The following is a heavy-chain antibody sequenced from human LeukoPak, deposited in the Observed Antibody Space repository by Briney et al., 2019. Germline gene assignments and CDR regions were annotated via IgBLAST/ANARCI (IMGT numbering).Heavy chain of an antibody. CDR3: ARGRLRFLEWSNFDY. J-gene: IGHJ4*02. V-gene: IGHV4-59*01. Sequence: SETLSLTCTVSGGSISSYYWSWIRQPPGKGLEWIGYIYYSGSTNYNPSLKSRVTISVDTSKNQFSLKLSSVTAADTAVYYCARGRLRFLEWSNFDYWGQGTLVTVSP. D-gene: IGHD3-3*01. CDR2: IYYSGST. CDR1: GGSISSYY.